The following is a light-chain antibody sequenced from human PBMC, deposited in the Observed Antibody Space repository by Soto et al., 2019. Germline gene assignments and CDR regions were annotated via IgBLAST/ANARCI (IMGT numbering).Light chain of an antibody. V-gene: IGKV3-15*01. CDR3: QQYNKWPLT. CDR1: PSVSTN. CDR2: HAS. J-gene: IGKJ4*01. Sequence: EIVMTQSPATLSVSPGERATLSCRASPSVSTNLAWYQQKPGQAPRLLIYHASARATGIPARFSGSGSGTEFTLTISSLQSEDFAVYYCQQYNKWPLTFGGGTKVEIK.